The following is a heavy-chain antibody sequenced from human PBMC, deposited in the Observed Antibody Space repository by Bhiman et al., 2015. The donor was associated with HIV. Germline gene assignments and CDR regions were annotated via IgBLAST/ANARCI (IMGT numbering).Heavy chain of an antibody. V-gene: IGHV3-21*03. CDR1: GFSISSYT. Sequence: EVQLVESGGGLVKPGGSLRLSCAASGFSISSYTMNWVRQAPGKGLEWVSSISSSSSYIYYAASVKGRFTISRDNAKNSLYLQMNSLRAEDTAVYYCARDQAREVNGMDVWGQGTTGHRLL. CDR2: ISSSSSYI. J-gene: IGHJ6*02. CDR3: ARDQAREVNGMDV. D-gene: IGHD3-10*01.